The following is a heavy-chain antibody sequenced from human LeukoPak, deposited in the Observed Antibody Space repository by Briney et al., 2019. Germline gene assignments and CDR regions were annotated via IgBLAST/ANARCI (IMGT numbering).Heavy chain of an antibody. CDR3: TTDQGRFCGGDCSSDY. Sequence: GGSLRLSCAASGFIFSSYARSWVRQAPGRGLEWVGRIKSQSNGGTTDYAAPVKGRFTISRHDSGNTLYLQMNSLKTEDTAVYYCTTDQGRFCGGDCSSDYWGQGTLVTVSS. V-gene: IGHV3-15*01. CDR2: IKSQSNGGTT. J-gene: IGHJ4*02. D-gene: IGHD2-21*02. CDR1: GFIFSSYA.